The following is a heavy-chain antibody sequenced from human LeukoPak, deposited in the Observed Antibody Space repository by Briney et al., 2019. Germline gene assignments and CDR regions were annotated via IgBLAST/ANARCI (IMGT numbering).Heavy chain of an antibody. J-gene: IGHJ3*02. CDR1: GGTFSSYA. CDR3: ARDKGVRGIVGATSGAFDI. Sequence: ASVKVSCKASGGTFSSYAISWVLQAPGQGLEWMGGIIPIFGTANYAQKFQGRVTITTDESTSTAYMELSSLRSEDKPVCSCARDKGVRGIVGATSGAFDIWGQGTMVTVSS. CDR2: IIPIFGTA. V-gene: IGHV1-69*05. D-gene: IGHD1-26*01.